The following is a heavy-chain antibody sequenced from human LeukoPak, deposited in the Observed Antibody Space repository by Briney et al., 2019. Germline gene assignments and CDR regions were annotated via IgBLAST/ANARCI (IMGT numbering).Heavy chain of an antibody. D-gene: IGHD1-14*01. Sequence: KSGGSLRLSCAASGFTFSSYSMNWVRQAPGKGLEWVSSISSSSSYIYYADSVKGRFTISRDNAKNSLYLQMDSLRAEDTSLYYCARGGTTWHGFDSWGQGTLVTVSS. CDR3: ARGGTTWHGFDS. CDR2: ISSSSSYI. V-gene: IGHV3-21*04. J-gene: IGHJ4*02. CDR1: GFTFSSYS.